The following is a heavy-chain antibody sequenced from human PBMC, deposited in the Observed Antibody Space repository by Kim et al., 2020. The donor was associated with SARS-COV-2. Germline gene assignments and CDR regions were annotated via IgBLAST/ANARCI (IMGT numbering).Heavy chain of an antibody. D-gene: IGHD6-25*01. J-gene: IGHJ4*02. CDR2: IYYSGST. V-gene: IGHV4-59*01. CDR3: ASAATAADTVDN. Sequence: SETLSLTCTVSGGSITSSYWTWIRQPPGKGLEWIGNIYYSGSTNYNSSLKSRVTMSVDTSKNQFSLRVTPVTAADTAVYYCASAATAADTVDNWGQGTLV. CDR1: GGSITSSY.